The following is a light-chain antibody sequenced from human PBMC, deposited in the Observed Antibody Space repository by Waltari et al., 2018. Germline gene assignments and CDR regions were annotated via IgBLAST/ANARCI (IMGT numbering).Light chain of an antibody. V-gene: IGLV2-8*01. J-gene: IGLJ2*01. CDR3: SSFGGNNNWI. Sequence: QSALTQPPSASGSPGQSVTISCTGNRGDIAYDRVSWYQQRPGEAPKLLIYFVDARPSGVPDRFSGSQSGNTASLTISGLQTEDEADYYCSSFGGNNNWIFGGGTKVNVL. CDR2: FVD. CDR1: RGDIAYDR.